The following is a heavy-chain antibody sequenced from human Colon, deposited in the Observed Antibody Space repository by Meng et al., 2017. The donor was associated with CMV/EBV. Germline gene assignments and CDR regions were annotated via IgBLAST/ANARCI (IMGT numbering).Heavy chain of an antibody. CDR3: ALRGSSGWYGADY. V-gene: IGHV1-2*02. CDR2: INPNSGGT. D-gene: IGHD6-19*01. Sequence: TCSVSGGSISNYYWSWIRQPPGKGLEWIGWINPNSGGTNYAQKFQGRVTMTRDTSISTAYMELSRLRSDDTAVYYCALRGSSGWYGADYWGQGTLVTVSS. J-gene: IGHJ4*02. CDR1: GGSISNYY.